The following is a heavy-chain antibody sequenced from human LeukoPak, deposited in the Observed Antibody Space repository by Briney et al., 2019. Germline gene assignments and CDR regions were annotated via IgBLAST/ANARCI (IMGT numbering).Heavy chain of an antibody. CDR1: GGPISSGGYY. D-gene: IGHD2-2*01. Sequence: SETLSLTCTVSGGPISSGGYYWSWIRQHPGKGLEWIGYIYYSGSTYYNPSLKSRVTISVDTSKNQFSLKLSSVTAADTAVYYCARAIRADCSSTSCGGNWFDPWGQGTLVTVSS. V-gene: IGHV4-31*03. CDR2: IYYSGST. J-gene: IGHJ5*02. CDR3: ARAIRADCSSTSCGGNWFDP.